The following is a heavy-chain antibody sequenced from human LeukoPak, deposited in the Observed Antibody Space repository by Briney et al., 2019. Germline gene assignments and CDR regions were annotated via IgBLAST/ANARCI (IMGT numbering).Heavy chain of an antibody. J-gene: IGHJ3*02. CDR3: AKDRPPHKSGDLLLGLNI. CDR1: GFTFSNFW. D-gene: IGHD4-17*01. CDR2: IKQDETEK. V-gene: IGHV3-7*01. Sequence: GGSLRLSCTASGFTFSNFWMGWVRQAPGKGLEWVANIKQDETEKFYLGSVKGRFTISRDNSKNTLYLQMNSLRAEDTAVYYCAKDRPPHKSGDLLLGLNIGGKGTMVTVSS.